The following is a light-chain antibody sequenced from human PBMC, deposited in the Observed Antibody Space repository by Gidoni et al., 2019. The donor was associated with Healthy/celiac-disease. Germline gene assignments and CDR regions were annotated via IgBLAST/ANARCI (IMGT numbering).Light chain of an antibody. CDR1: SSNIGSGYD. J-gene: IGLJ2*01. Sequence: QSVLTQPPSVPGAPGSRVTISCTGSSSNIGSGYDVHWYQQLPGTAPKLLIYGNSNRPSGVPDRFSGSKSGTSASLAITGLQAEDEADYYCQSYDSSLSVVVFGGGTKLTVL. V-gene: IGLV1-40*01. CDR3: QSYDSSLSVVV. CDR2: GNS.